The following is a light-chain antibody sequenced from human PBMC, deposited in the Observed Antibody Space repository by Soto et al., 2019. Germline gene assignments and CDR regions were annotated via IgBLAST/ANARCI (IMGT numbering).Light chain of an antibody. V-gene: IGLV2-14*02. CDR3: SSYTSSSTLV. J-gene: IGLJ1*01. CDR1: SSDVGSYDL. CDR2: EVT. Sequence: QSALTQPASVSGSPGQSITISCTGTSSDVGSYDLVSWYQHHPGTAPKLILYEVTKRPSGVSNRFSGSKSGNTASLTISGLQAEDEADYYCSSYTSSSTLVFGTGTKVTVL.